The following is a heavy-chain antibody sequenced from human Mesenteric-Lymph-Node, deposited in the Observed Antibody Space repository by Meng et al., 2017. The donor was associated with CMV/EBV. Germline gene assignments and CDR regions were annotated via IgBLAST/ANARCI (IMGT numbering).Heavy chain of an antibody. J-gene: IGHJ4*02. CDR3: ARATPGYSYGPLDY. CDR2: IKSKTDGGTT. V-gene: IGHV3-15*01. D-gene: IGHD5-18*01. Sequence: GGSLRLSCAASGFTFSNAWMSWVRQAPGKGLEWVGRIKSKTDGGTTDYAAPVKGRFTISRDDSKNTLYLQMNSLKTEDTAVYYCARATPGYSYGPLDYWGQGTLVTVSS. CDR1: GFTFSNAW.